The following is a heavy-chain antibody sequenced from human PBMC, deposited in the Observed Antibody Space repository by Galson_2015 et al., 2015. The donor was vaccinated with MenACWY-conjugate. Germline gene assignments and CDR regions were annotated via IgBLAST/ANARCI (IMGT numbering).Heavy chain of an antibody. V-gene: IGHV3-48*04. CDR1: GFTFSSYS. J-gene: IGHJ6*02. CDR2: ISSGSSTI. CDR3: ARAPGRVYYYYGMDV. D-gene: IGHD3/OR15-3a*01. Sequence: SLRLSCAASGFTFSSYSMNWVRQAPGKGLEWVSYISSGSSTIYYADSVKGRFIISRDNAKNSLYLQMNSLRAEDTAVYYCARAPGRVYYYYGMDVWGQGTTVTVSS.